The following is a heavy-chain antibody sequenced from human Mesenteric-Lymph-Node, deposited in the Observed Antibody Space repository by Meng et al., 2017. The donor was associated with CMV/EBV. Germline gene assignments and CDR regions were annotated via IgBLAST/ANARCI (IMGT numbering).Heavy chain of an antibody. J-gene: IGHJ6*02. Sequence: VSCKASGGTFSTNAISWVRQAPGQGLEWMGGIVPMIGIPNYAQKFQGRVTITADKSTGTAYMELSSLRSEDAAVYYCARNIAVGGSYYYYAMDVWGQGTTVTVSS. CDR1: GGTFSTNA. CDR3: ARNIAVGGSYYYYAMDV. CDR2: IVPMIGIP. V-gene: IGHV1-69*10. D-gene: IGHD6-19*01.